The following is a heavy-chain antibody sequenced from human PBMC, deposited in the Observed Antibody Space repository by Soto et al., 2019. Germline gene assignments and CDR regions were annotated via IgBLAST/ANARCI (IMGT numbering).Heavy chain of an antibody. CDR2: ISGSGGST. D-gene: IGHD3-22*01. J-gene: IGHJ3*02. CDR1: GFTFSSYA. Sequence: GGSLRLSCAASGFTFSSYAMSWVRQAPGKGLEWVSAISGSGGSTYYADSLKGRFTISRDNSKNTLYLQMNSLRAEDTAVYYCAKDLPVTMIVVVPDAFDIWGQGTMVTVSS. CDR3: AKDLPVTMIVVVPDAFDI. V-gene: IGHV3-23*01.